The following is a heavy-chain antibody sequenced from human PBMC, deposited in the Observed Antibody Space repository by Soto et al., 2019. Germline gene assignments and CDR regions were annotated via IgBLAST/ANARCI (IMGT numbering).Heavy chain of an antibody. CDR3: ARPDEGSYHSNHHYYYALDV. CDR2: IVPIFWKT. Sequence: SXKVSYKVAGGVXKRYAISLVRQAPGQGLGWLGGIVPIFWKTNYAQKFQGRVTIVADESTSTAYMDMSSLRSDDTAVYYCARPDEGSYHSNHHYYYALDVWGQGTTVTAP. CDR1: GGVXKRYA. V-gene: IGHV1-69*13. D-gene: IGHD3-16*02. J-gene: IGHJ6*02.